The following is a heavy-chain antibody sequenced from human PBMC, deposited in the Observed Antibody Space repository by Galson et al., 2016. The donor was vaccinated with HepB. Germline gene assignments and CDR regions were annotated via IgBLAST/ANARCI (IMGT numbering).Heavy chain of an antibody. D-gene: IGHD6-19*01. CDR3: ATGIVVAGKMYYYYMDV. CDR2: LYYPGST. CDR1: GGSISGSNYY. V-gene: IGHV4-39*01. J-gene: IGHJ6*03. Sequence: SETLSLTCNVSGGSISGSNYYWGWIRQPPGGGLEWIGSLYYPGSTNYNPSLESRVTIYVDTSKNHLSLSLTSVTAADTAVYYCATGIVVAGKMYYYYMDVWGKGTSVTVSS.